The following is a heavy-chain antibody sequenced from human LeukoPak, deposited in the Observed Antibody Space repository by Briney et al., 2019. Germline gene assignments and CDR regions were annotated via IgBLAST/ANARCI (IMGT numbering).Heavy chain of an antibody. V-gene: IGHV4-59*01. D-gene: IGHD1-7*01. Sequence: SETLSLTCTVSGGSISNYYWSWIRQPPGKGLEWIGYTYYSWSTNYNPSLKSRVTISADTSKNQFSLKMSSVTAADTAVYYFAAGNYYFDYWGQGTLVTVSS. J-gene: IGHJ4*02. CDR2: TYYSWST. CDR3: AAGNYYFDY. CDR1: GGSISNYY.